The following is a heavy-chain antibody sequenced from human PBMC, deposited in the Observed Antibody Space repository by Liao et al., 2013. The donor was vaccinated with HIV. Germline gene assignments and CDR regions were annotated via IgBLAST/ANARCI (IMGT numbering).Heavy chain of an antibody. CDR2: INHSGST. Sequence: QVQLQQWGAGLLKPSETLSLTCAVYGGSFSGYYWSWPPPRPQGRGWSGLGKINHSGSTNYNPSLKTRVTISVDTSKNQFSLKLSSVTAADTAVYYCAGRGGLVDVWGKGTTVTVSS. CDR3: AGRGGLVDV. J-gene: IGHJ6*04. V-gene: IGHV4-34*01. D-gene: IGHD3-16*01. CDR1: GGSFSGYY.